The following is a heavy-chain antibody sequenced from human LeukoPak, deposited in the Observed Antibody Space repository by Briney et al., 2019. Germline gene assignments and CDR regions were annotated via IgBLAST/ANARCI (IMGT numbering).Heavy chain of an antibody. V-gene: IGHV4-38-2*02. CDR1: GYSISSGYY. D-gene: IGHD1-26*01. CDR2: IYQSESP. Sequence: SETLSLTCTVSGYSISSGYYWGWIRQPPGKRMEWIGSIYQSESPYYNPSLKSRVTISVDTSKNQFSLKLNSVTAADTAVYYCARNLVGAPRYFDFWGQGTLVTVSS. J-gene: IGHJ4*02. CDR3: ARNLVGAPRYFDF.